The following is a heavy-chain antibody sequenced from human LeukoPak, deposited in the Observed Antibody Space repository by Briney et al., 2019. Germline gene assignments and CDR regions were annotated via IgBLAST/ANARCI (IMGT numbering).Heavy chain of an antibody. V-gene: IGHV1-46*01. D-gene: IGHD3-22*01. CDR1: GYTFTSYY. CDR2: INPSGGGT. CDR3: ARGPVAYDGSGYRMRD. J-gene: IGHJ4*02. Sequence: ASVKVSCKASGYTFTSYYMHSVRQAPGQGREWMGLINPSGGGTSNAQKFQGRVTIPRDTSTRPVYMELSSLRSEDTAVYYGARGPVAYDGSGYRMRDWGQGTLVTVSS.